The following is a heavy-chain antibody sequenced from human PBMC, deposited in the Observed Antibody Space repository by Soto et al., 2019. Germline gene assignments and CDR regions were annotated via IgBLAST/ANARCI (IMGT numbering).Heavy chain of an antibody. CDR1: GYTFTNHG. Sequence: ASVKVSCKASGYTFTNHGISWVRQAPGQGLEWLGWISGHNGNTKYAQRLKGRVTMTADTSTSTAYMELRSLRYDETAVYYCARDLYPLAYYFDFWGQGNLVTVSS. D-gene: IGHD2-8*01. CDR3: ARDLYPLAYYFDF. CDR2: ISGHNGNT. J-gene: IGHJ4*02. V-gene: IGHV1-18*04.